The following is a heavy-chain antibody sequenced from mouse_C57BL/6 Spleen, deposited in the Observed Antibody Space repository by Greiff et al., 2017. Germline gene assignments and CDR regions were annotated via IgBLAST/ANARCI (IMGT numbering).Heavy chain of an antibody. CDR1: GYTFTSYN. J-gene: IGHJ4*01. D-gene: IGHD2-1*01. CDR3: ATGYGNYDAMDY. CDR2: IYPGNGDT. Sequence: QVKLQQSGAELVRLGASVKMSCKASGYTFTSYNTHWVKKTPRQGLEWIGAIYPGNGDTSYNLKFKGRATLTLYKTSSTAYMQLSSLTSEYSAVYFCATGYGNYDAMDYWGQGTSVTVSS. V-gene: IGHV1-12*01.